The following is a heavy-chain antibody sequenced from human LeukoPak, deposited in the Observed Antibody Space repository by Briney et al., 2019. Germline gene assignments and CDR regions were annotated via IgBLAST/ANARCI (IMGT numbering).Heavy chain of an antibody. Sequence: GASVKVSCKTSGYSFTSYAINWVRQAPGQGLEFMGWINTGTGNPTYAQGFTGRFVFSLDTPVSTAYLQISTLKAEDTAVYYCASIGAQSFDYWGQGSLVTVSS. J-gene: IGHJ4*02. CDR3: ASIGAQSFDY. V-gene: IGHV7-4-1*02. CDR2: INTGTGNP. D-gene: IGHD3-10*01. CDR1: GYSFTSYA.